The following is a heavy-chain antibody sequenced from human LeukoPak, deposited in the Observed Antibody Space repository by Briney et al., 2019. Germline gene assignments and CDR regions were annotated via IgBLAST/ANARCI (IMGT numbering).Heavy chain of an antibody. CDR1: GFIFSSYW. Sequence: GGSLRLSCAASGFIFSSYWIHWVRQAPGKGLVWVSRINPDGSSTTYADSVRGRFTISRDNAKHRPYLQVDSLRAEHAPVYYCETDLPREEDYWGQGTLLTVPS. V-gene: IGHV3-74*01. CDR2: INPDGSST. D-gene: IGHD3-10*01. J-gene: IGHJ4*02. CDR3: ETDLPREEDY.